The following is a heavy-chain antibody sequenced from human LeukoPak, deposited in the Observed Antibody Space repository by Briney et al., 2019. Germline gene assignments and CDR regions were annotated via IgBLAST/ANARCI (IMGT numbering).Heavy chain of an antibody. D-gene: IGHD2-2*02. CDR3: ASSGCSTSCYTSWFDP. V-gene: IGHV4-30-2*01. CDR1: GGSISSGGYY. CDR2: IYHSGST. J-gene: IGHJ5*02. Sequence: SETLSLTCTVSGGSISSGGYYWSWIRQPPGKGLEWIGYIYHSGSTYYNPSLKSRVTISVDRSKNQFSLKLSSVTAADTAVYYCASSGCSTSCYTSWFDPWGQGTLVTVSS.